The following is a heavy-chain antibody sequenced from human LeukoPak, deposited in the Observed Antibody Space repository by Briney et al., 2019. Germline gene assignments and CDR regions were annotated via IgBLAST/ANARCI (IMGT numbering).Heavy chain of an antibody. J-gene: IGHJ3*02. D-gene: IGHD3-22*01. CDR3: ATYYYNSSGYYDVRAEHAFDI. CDR1: GYTFTGYY. Sequence: ASVKVSCEASGYTFTGYYMHWVRQAPGQGLEWVGWINPNSGGTNYAQKFQGRVTMTRDTSISTAYMELSRLRSDDTAVYYSATYYYNSSGYYDVRAEHAFDIWGQGTLVTVSS. CDR2: INPNSGGT. V-gene: IGHV1-2*02.